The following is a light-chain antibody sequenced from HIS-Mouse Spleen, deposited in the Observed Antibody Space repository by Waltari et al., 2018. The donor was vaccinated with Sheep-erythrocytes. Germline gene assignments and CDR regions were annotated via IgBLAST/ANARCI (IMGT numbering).Light chain of an antibody. CDR3: QVWDSSSDHPV. CDR1: NIGSQS. CDR2: DDS. J-gene: IGLJ2*01. V-gene: IGLV3-21*02. Sequence: SYVLTPPPSVSVAPGQPARITCGGHNIGSQSVHGYQQKPGQAPLLVVYDDSDRPSGIPERFSGSNSGNTATLTISRVEAGDEADYYCQVWDSSSDHPVFGGGTKLTVL.